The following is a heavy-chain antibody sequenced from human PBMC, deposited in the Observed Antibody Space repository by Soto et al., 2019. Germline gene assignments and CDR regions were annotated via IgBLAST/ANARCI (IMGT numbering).Heavy chain of an antibody. D-gene: IGHD3-22*01. CDR3: ARDSPYYDSSGYSIPDY. J-gene: IGHJ4*02. CDR1: EGTFGAYD. Sequence: PGGSMRLSWGAAEGTFGAYDRSWIRQNPGKGLEWLSYISSTGSYTKYEDSVKGRFTISRDNAKKSLYLQMSSLRVEDTAVYYCARDSPYYDSSGYSIPDYWGQVTLVTVS. V-gene: IGHV3-11*05. CDR2: ISSTGSYT.